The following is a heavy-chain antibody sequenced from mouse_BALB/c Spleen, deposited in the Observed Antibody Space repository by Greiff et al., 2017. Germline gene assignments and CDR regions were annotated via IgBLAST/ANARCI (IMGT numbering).Heavy chain of an antibody. Sequence: QVQLQQSGAELAKPGASVKMSCKASGYTFTSYWMHWVKQRPGQGLEWIGYINPSTGYTEYNQKFKDKATLTADKSSSTAYMQLSSLTSEDSAVYYCARSNWDGDYWGQGTTLTVSS. V-gene: IGHV1-7*01. J-gene: IGHJ2*01. CDR2: INPSTGYT. D-gene: IGHD4-1*02. CDR3: ARSNWDGDY. CDR1: GYTFTSYW.